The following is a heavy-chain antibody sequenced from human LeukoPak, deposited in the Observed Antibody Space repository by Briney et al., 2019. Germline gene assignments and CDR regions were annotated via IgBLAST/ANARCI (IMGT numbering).Heavy chain of an antibody. CDR3: ARGGSVADPFDY. V-gene: IGHV4-4*07. CDR1: GGSISSYY. J-gene: IGHJ4*02. D-gene: IGHD6-19*01. CDR2: IYTSGST. Sequence: SETLSLTXTVSGGSISSYYWSWIRQPAGKGLEWIGRIYTSGSTNYNPSLKSRVTMSVDTSKNQFSLKLSSVTAADTAVYYCARGGSVADPFDYWGQGTLVTVSS.